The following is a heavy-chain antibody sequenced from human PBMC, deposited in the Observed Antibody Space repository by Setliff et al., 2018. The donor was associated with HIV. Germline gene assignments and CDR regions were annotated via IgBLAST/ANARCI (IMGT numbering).Heavy chain of an antibody. CDR1: GGPFSSSNW. CDR3: ARDGTPSSYGDWTTGGFDI. V-gene: IGHV4-4*02. J-gene: IGHJ3*02. Sequence: LSLTCTVSGGPFSSSNWWSWVRRPPGEGLEWSGDVYHSGSANYNPSLTSRVTISVDTSKNQLSLRMTSVSAADTAVYYCARDGTPSSYGDWTTGGFDIWGQGTMVTVSS. CDR2: VYHSGSA. D-gene: IGHD4-17*01.